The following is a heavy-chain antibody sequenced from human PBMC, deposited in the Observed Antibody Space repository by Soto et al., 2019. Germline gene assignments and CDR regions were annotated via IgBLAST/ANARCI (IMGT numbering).Heavy chain of an antibody. V-gene: IGHV3-23*01. CDR1: GFNVGAFA. J-gene: IGHJ4*02. Sequence: PGGSLRLSCAASGFNVGAFAANWVRQAPGKGLEWVSGISVSDAFIYYADSVRGRFSISRDASENILYLQMNSLRVDDTALYYCTRETVAGITGLDYWGPGXLVTVSS. CDR2: ISVSDAFI. CDR3: TRETVAGITGLDY. D-gene: IGHD1-20*01.